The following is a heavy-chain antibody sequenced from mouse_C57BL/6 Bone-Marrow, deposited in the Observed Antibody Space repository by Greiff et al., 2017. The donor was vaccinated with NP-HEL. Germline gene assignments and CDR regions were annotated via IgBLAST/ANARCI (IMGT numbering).Heavy chain of an antibody. CDR2: INPGSGGT. D-gene: IGHD1-1*01. J-gene: IGHJ1*03. CDR1: GYAFTNYL. Sequence: VQLQQSGAELVRPGTSVKVSCKASGYAFTNYLIEWVKQRPGQGLEWIGVINPGSGGTNYNEKFKGKATLTADKSSSTAYMQLSSLTSEDSAVYFCERRVLRSHWYFDVWGTGTTVTVSS. CDR3: ERRVLRSHWYFDV. V-gene: IGHV1-54*01.